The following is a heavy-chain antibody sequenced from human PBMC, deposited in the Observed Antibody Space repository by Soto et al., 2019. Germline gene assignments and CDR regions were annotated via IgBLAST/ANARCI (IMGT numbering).Heavy chain of an antibody. Sequence: GALSLPCTISGGSISSSSYYWGWFRQPPGKGLGWIGSIYYSGSTYYNPSLKSRVTISVDTSKNQFSLKLSSVTAADTAVYYCARISYYDFWSGYYGDYYSMDVWGQGNTVTSP. V-gene: IGHV4-39*01. CDR1: GGSISSSSYY. J-gene: IGHJ6*02. CDR3: ARISYYDFWSGYYGDYYSMDV. CDR2: IYYSGST. D-gene: IGHD3-3*01.